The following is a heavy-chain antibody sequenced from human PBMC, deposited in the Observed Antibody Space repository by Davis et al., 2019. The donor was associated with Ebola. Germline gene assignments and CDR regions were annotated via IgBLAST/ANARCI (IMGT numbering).Heavy chain of an antibody. Sequence: PGGSLRLSCAASGFTFSSYTMNWVRQAPGKGLEWVSYIGTRGDPTVYADSVKGRFTVSRDDANNSLSLLMNSLRDEDTAIYYCVGDYLFALDIWGQGTMVTVSS. CDR1: GFTFSSYT. J-gene: IGHJ3*02. V-gene: IGHV3-48*02. CDR3: VGDYLFALDI. CDR2: IGTRGDPT.